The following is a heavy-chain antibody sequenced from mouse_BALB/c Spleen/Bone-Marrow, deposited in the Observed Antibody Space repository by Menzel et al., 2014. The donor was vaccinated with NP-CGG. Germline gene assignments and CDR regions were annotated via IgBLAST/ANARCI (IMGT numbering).Heavy chain of an antibody. CDR2: INPYNDVT. V-gene: IGHV1-18*01. CDR3: ATLYDSYAMDY. CDR1: GYSFTGYT. Sequence: DVKLQESGPELVKPGASMKISCKASGYSFTGYTMNWVKQSHGKNLEWIGLINPYNDVTIYNQKFKGKATLTVDKSSSTAYMELLSLTSEDSAVYYCATLYDSYAMDYWGQGTSVTVSS. J-gene: IGHJ4*01. D-gene: IGHD1-1*01.